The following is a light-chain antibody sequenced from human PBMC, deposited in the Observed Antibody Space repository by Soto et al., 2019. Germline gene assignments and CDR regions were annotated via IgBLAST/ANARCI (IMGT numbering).Light chain of an antibody. CDR3: HHYNNWPQT. V-gene: IGKV3-15*01. CDR1: HSVSSD. Sequence: EIVMTQSPATLSVSPGERATLSCRASHSVSSDLAWYQQKPGQAPRLLIYGASTRATGIPARFSGSGSGTDFTLTINSLQSEDFAVYYCHHYNNWPQTFGQGTKVDIK. J-gene: IGKJ1*01. CDR2: GAS.